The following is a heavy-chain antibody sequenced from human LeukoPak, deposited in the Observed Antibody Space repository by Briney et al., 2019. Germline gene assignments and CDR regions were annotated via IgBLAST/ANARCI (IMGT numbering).Heavy chain of an antibody. CDR2: IYHSGST. D-gene: IGHD6-19*01. CDR3: ARDMEWLVQGGY. CDR1: GYSISSGYY. J-gene: IGHJ4*02. V-gene: IGHV4-38-2*02. Sequence: SETLSLTCTVSGYSISSGYYWGWIRQPPGKGLEWIGSIYHSGSTYYNPSLKSRVTISVDTSKNQFSLKLSSVTAADTAVYYCARDMEWLVQGGYWGQGTLVTVSS.